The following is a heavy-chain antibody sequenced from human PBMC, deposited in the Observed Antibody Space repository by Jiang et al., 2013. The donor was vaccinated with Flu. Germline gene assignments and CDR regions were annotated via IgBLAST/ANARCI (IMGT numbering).Heavy chain of an antibody. V-gene: IGHV1-69*01. CDR2: IIPIFGTA. Sequence: SGAEVKKPGSSVKVSCKASGGTFSSYAISWVRQAPGQGLEWMGGIIPIFGTANYAQKFQGRVTITADESTSTAYMELSSLRSEDTAVYYCARMGEYCSSTSCYGYYYGMDVWGQGTTVTVSS. D-gene: IGHD2-2*01. CDR1: GGTFSSYA. CDR3: ARMGEYCSSTSCYGYYYGMDV. J-gene: IGHJ6*02.